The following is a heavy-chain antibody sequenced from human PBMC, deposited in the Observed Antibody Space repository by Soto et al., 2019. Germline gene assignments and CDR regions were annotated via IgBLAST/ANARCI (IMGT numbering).Heavy chain of an antibody. CDR3: AKVTKDPLWFGEYSYYYNMDD. CDR2: IYYSGST. V-gene: IGHV4-31*03. CDR1: DGSISSGGYY. Sequence: SETLSLTCTVSDGSISSGGYYWSWIRQHPGKGLEWIGYIYYSGSTYYNPSFKSRVTISVDTSKNQFSLKLSSVTAADTAVYYCAKVTKDPLWFGEYSYYYNMDDWGKGTTVTDSS. D-gene: IGHD3-10*01. J-gene: IGHJ6*03.